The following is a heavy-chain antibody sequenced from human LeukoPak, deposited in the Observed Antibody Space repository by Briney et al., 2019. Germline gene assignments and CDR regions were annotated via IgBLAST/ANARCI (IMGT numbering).Heavy chain of an antibody. CDR3: ARLTALAGHRGAFDI. J-gene: IGHJ3*02. CDR2: IYYNGST. CDR1: GGTIGGHTFY. Sequence: SETLSLTCNVSGGTIGGHTFYWDWLRQPPGKGLEWLATIYYNGSTFYNPALQSRVAISIDMSKSQFSLHLSSVTAADTAIYYCARLTALAGHRGAFDIWGPGTMVTVSS. V-gene: IGHV4-39*01. D-gene: IGHD6-19*01.